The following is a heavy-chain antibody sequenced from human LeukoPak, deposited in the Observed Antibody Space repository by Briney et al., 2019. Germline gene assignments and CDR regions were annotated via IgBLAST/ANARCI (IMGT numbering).Heavy chain of an antibody. J-gene: IGHJ5*02. CDR2: IIPIFGTA. V-gene: IGHV1-69*05. CDR3: ARAHPNGGNLHAWFDP. Sequence: SVKVFCKASGGTFSSYAISWVRQAPGQGLEWMGGIIPIFGTANYAQKFQGRVTITTDESTSTAYMELSSLRSEDTAAYYCARAHPNGGNLHAWFDPWGQGTLVTVSS. CDR1: GGTFSSYA. D-gene: IGHD4-23*01.